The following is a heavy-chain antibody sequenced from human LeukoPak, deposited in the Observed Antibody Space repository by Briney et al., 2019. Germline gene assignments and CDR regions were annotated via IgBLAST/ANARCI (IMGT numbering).Heavy chain of an antibody. J-gene: IGHJ4*02. CDR1: GFTFSSYA. V-gene: IGHV3-23*01. CDR2: ISGSGGST. CDR3: AKAMSSGWYFDY. D-gene: IGHD6-19*01. Sequence: GALRLSCAASGFTFSSYAMSWVRQAPGKGLEWVSAISGSGGSTYYADSVKGRFTISRDNSKSTLYLQMNSLRAEDTAVYYCAKAMSSGWYFDYWGQGTLVTVSS.